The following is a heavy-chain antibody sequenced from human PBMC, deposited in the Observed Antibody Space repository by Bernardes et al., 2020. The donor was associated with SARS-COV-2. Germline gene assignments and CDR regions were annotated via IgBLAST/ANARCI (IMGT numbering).Heavy chain of an antibody. J-gene: IGHJ4*02. D-gene: IGHD3-22*01. Sequence: ASVKVSCKASGYIFTDYYMHWVRQAPGQGFEWMGWINPNSGGTKSAQKFQGRVTMTRDTSISTAYMELISLRSDDTAIYYCASSAIGDSSGYYYEVLDYWGQGTLVTVSS. V-gene: IGHV1-2*02. CDR2: INPNSGGT. CDR3: ASSAIGDSSGYYYEVLDY. CDR1: GYIFTDYY.